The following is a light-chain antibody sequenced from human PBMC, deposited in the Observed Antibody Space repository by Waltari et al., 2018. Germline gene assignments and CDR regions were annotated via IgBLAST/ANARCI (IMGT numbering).Light chain of an antibody. CDR1: QSVSSI. CDR3: QQYNNWPPA. J-gene: IGKJ1*01. CDR2: GAS. V-gene: IGKV3-15*01. Sequence: EIVMTQSPATLSVSPGERATLSCRASQSVSSILAWYQQKPGQAPRLLIYGASTRATGIPARFSGSGSVTEFTLTISSMQSEDFAVYYCQQYNNWPPAFGQGTKVEIK.